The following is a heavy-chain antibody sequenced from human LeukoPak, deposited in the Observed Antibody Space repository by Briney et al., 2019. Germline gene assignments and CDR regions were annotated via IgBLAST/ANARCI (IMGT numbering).Heavy chain of an antibody. CDR1: GGSISSGDYY. D-gene: IGHD2-2*01. J-gene: IGHJ4*02. Sequence: PSETLSLTCTVSGGSISSGDYYWSWIRQPPGKCLEWIGYIYYSGSTYYNPSLKSRVTISVDTSKNQFSLKLSSVTAADTAVYYCAGYCSSTSCYSLYYFDYWGQGTLVTVSS. CDR2: IYYSGST. V-gene: IGHV4-30-4*08. CDR3: AGYCSSTSCYSLYYFDY.